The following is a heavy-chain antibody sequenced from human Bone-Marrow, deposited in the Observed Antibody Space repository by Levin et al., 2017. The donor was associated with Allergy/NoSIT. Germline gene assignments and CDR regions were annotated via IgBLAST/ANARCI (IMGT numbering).Heavy chain of an antibody. D-gene: IGHD5-18*01. V-gene: IGHV4-34*01. CDR1: GGSFSGYY. Sequence: SETLSLTCAVYGGSFSGYYWSWIRQPPGKGLEWIGEINHSGSTNYNPSLKSRVTISVDTSKNQFSLKLSSVTAADTAVYYCARDGYSYGDLGIDYWGQGTLVTVSS. CDR3: ARDGYSYGDLGIDY. CDR2: INHSGST. J-gene: IGHJ4*02.